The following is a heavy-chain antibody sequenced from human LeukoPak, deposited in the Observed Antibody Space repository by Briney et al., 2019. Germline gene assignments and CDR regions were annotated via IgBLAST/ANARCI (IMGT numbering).Heavy chain of an antibody. Sequence: ALLLNGTVSGGSSGNSAEYGEWFRQHPGKGLEWIGFISGSGSTLYNPSLKSRVTISSDTSKNQFSLKLTSVTAADMAVYYCARGRYSYGWNDSWGQGTLVTVSS. CDR2: ISGSGST. J-gene: IGHJ5*01. CDR3: ARGRYSYGWNDS. V-gene: IGHV4-31*02. CDR1: GGSSGNSAEY. D-gene: IGHD3-16*02.